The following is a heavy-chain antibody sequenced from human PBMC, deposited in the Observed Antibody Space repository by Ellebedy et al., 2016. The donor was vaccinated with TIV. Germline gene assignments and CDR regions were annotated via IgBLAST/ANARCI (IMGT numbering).Heavy chain of an antibody. Sequence: GESLKISCAASGFTFSSYAMSWVRQAPGKGLEWVSAISGSGGSTYYADSVKGRFTISRDNSKNTLYLQMNSLRVEDTAIYYCAGLGALDYWGQGTLVTVSS. CDR3: AGLGALDY. V-gene: IGHV3-23*01. J-gene: IGHJ4*02. CDR1: GFTFSSYA. D-gene: IGHD3-16*01. CDR2: ISGSGGST.